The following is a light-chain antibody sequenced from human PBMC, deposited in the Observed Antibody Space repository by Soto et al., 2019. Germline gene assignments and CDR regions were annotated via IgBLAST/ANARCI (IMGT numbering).Light chain of an antibody. Sequence: QSVLTQPTSLSASPGASARFTCTLRSGINVGTYRIYWYQQKPGSLPRSLLRYKSDSDKQQGSGVPSRFSGSKDASTNAGLLLISGLQSEDEADYYCAIWYSSTVVFGGGTKLTVL. CDR2: YKSDSDK. CDR1: SGINVGTYR. CDR3: AIWYSSTVV. V-gene: IGLV5-39*01. J-gene: IGLJ2*01.